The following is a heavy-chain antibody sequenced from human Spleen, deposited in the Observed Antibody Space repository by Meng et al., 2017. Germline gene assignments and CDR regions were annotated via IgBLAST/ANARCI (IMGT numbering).Heavy chain of an antibody. D-gene: IGHD4-17*01. V-gene: IGHV4-34*01. CDR3: ARGYNDYGDLRFNY. CDR2: INHSGST. CDR1: GGSFSGYY. J-gene: IGHJ4*02. Sequence: SETLSLTCAVYGGSFSGYYWSWIRQPPGKGLEWIGEINHSGSTNYNPSLESRATISVDTSKNQFSLKLSSVTAADTAVYYCARGYNDYGDLRFNYWGQGTLVTVSS.